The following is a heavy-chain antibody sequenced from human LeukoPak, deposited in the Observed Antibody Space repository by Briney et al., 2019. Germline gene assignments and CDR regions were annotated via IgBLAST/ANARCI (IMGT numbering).Heavy chain of an antibody. Sequence: SETLSLTCAVYGGSFSGYYWSWIRQPPGKGLEWIGEINHSGSTNYNPSLKSRVTISVDTSKNQFSLKLSSVTAADTAVYYCARPSSSWKGFDPWGQGTLVTVSS. D-gene: IGHD6-13*01. J-gene: IGHJ5*02. CDR3: ARPSSSWKGFDP. CDR2: INHSGST. V-gene: IGHV4-34*01. CDR1: GGSFSGYY.